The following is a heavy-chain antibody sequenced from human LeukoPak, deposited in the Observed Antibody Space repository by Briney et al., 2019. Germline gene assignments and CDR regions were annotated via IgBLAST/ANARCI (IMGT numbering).Heavy chain of an antibody. CDR1: GYTFTSYD. Sequence: ASVKVSCKASGYTFTSYDINWVRHATGQGLEWMGWMNPNSGNTGYAQKFQGRVTMTRNTSISTAYMELSSLRSEDTAVYYCASHRMGYSSGRDAFDIWGQGTMVTVSS. CDR3: ASHRMGYSSGRDAFDI. J-gene: IGHJ3*02. CDR2: MNPNSGNT. V-gene: IGHV1-8*01. D-gene: IGHD6-19*01.